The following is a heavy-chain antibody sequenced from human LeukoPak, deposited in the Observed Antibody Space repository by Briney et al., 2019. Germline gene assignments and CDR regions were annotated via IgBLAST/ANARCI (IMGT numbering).Heavy chain of an antibody. CDR1: GDSISSRGYY. CDR3: ARQTELLLYAFDI. J-gene: IGHJ3*02. D-gene: IGHD2-15*01. CDR2: IHYSGST. Sequence: PSETLSLTCTVSGDSISSRGYYWSWIRQPPGKGLEWIGYIHYSGSTNYNPSLKSRVTISVDTSKNQFSLKLSSVTAADTAVYYCARQTELLLYAFDIWGQGTMVTVSS. V-gene: IGHV4-61*08.